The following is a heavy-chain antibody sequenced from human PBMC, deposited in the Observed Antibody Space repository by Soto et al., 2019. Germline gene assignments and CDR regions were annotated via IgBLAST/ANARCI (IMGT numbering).Heavy chain of an antibody. Sequence: GGSLRLSCAASGFTFSSYAMSWVRQAPGKGLEWVSAISGSGGSTYYADSVKGRFTISRDNSKNTLYLQMNSLRAEDTALYYCAKDPYSSGWYDAFDIWGQGTMVTVSS. CDR3: AKDPYSSGWYDAFDI. CDR2: ISGSGGST. D-gene: IGHD6-19*01. J-gene: IGHJ3*02. CDR1: GFTFSSYA. V-gene: IGHV3-23*01.